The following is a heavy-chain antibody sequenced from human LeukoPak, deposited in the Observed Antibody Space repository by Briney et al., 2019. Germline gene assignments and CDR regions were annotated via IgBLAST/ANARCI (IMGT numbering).Heavy chain of an antibody. Sequence: PSETLSLTCTASGGSISSGGYYWSWIRQHPGKGLEWIGYIYYSGSTNYNPSLKSRVTISVDTSKNQFSLKLSSVTAADTAVYYCAGGFDYYDSSGLDYWGQGTLVTVSS. J-gene: IGHJ4*02. CDR1: GGSISSGGYY. V-gene: IGHV4-61*08. D-gene: IGHD3-22*01. CDR3: AGGFDYYDSSGLDY. CDR2: IYYSGST.